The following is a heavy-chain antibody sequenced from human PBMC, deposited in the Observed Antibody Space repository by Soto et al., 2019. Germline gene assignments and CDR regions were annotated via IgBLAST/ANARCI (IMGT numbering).Heavy chain of an antibody. V-gene: IGHV5-51*01. CDR3: ARRNRVFCSGGSCYPAAMDI. CDR2: IYPGDSDT. Sequence: GESLKISCKGSGYRFTSYWIGWVRQMPGKGLEWMGIIYPGDSDTRYSPSFQGQVTISDDKSISTAYLQWSSLKASDTAMYYCARRNRVFCSGGSCYPAAMDIWGQGTTVTVSS. CDR1: GYRFTSYW. D-gene: IGHD2-15*01. J-gene: IGHJ3*02.